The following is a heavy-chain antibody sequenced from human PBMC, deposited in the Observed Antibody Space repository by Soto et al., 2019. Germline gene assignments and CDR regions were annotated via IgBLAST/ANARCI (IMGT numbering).Heavy chain of an antibody. Sequence: QVQLQESGPGLVKPSDTLSLTCAVSGYSISSSNWWGWIRQPPGKGLEWIGYIYYSVTTYYKPSLKSRVTMSVVTSKNQFSLKLTSVTAVDTAVYYCARREIQGPIDYWGQGTLVTVSS. CDR2: IYYSVTT. D-gene: IGHD1-26*01. V-gene: IGHV4-28*01. J-gene: IGHJ4*02. CDR3: ARREIQGPIDY. CDR1: GYSISSSNW.